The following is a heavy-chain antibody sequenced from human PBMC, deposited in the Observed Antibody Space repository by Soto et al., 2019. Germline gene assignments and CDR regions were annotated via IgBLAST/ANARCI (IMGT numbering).Heavy chain of an antibody. Sequence: AETLSLTCTVSVGSISIYYWSWTRQPPGKGLEWIGYIYYSGSTNYNPSLKSRVTISVDTSKNQFSLKLSSVTAADTAVYYCAREVGSGWHNWFDPWGQGTMVTVSS. CDR1: VGSISIYY. V-gene: IGHV4-59*01. J-gene: IGHJ5*02. D-gene: IGHD6-25*01. CDR3: AREVGSGWHNWFDP. CDR2: IYYSGST.